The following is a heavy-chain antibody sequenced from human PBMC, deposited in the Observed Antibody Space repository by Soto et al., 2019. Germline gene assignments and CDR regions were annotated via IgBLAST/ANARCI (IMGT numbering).Heavy chain of an antibody. D-gene: IGHD5-12*01. CDR1: GGSVSSGSYY. Sequence: QVQLQESGPGLVKPSETLSLTCTVSGGSVSSGSYYWSWIRQPPGKGLEWIGYIYYSGSTNYNPSLKSRVTISVDTSKNQFSLKLSSVTAADTAVYYCAIQRDGYKDYYYYGMDVWGQGTTVTVSS. J-gene: IGHJ6*02. CDR3: AIQRDGYKDYYYYGMDV. V-gene: IGHV4-61*01. CDR2: IYYSGST.